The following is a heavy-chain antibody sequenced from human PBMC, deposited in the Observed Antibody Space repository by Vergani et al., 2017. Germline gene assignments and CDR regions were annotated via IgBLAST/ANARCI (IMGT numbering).Heavy chain of an antibody. CDR2: INPTGGHT. V-gene: IGHV1-46*03. CDR1: GHTLSNYY. CDR3: ARGDYGILAGYRY. Sequence: QVQVVQSGAEVKKSGASVKVSCKTSGHTLSNYYMHLVRQAPGQGLEWMGLINPTGGHTNYAQKCQGRVTMTRDTSTCTVYMELSSLRSEDTAIYYCARGDYGILAGYRYWGQGTLVTVSA. J-gene: IGHJ4*02. D-gene: IGHD3-9*01.